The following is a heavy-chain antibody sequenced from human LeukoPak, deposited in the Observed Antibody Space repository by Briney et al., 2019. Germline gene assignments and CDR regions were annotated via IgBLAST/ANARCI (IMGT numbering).Heavy chain of an antibody. Sequence: ASVKVSCKPSGYTFTGYYIHWVRQAPRQGLEWMGWINPSSGGTNYPQNFQGRVTMTRDTSLSTAYMEVSGLRSDDTAVYYCARVNVAQWELLGFDSWGQGTLVTVSS. V-gene: IGHV1-2*02. CDR2: INPSSGGT. D-gene: IGHD1-26*01. CDR3: ARVNVAQWELLGFDS. CDR1: GYTFTGYY. J-gene: IGHJ4*02.